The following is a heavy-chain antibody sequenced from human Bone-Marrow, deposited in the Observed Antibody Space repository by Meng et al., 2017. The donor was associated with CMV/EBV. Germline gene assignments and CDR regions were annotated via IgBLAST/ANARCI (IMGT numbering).Heavy chain of an antibody. J-gene: IGHJ6*02. CDR3: ARLDGDSSICYFLQVYFGMDV. V-gene: IGHV1-2*02. CDR1: GYTFTGYY. CDR2: INPKSGGT. Sequence: ASVKVSRKASGYTFTGYYIHWVRQAPGQGLEWMGWINPKSGGTNYAQKFQGRVSMTRDTSMSTAYMEISRLTSDDTAVYYRARLDGDSSICYFLQVYFGMDVWGQGTTVTVSS. D-gene: IGHD2-2*01.